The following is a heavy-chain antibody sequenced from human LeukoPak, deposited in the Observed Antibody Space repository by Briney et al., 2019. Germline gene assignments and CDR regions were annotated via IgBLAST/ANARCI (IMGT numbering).Heavy chain of an antibody. D-gene: IGHD1-26*01. CDR2: IYYSGST. V-gene: IGHV4-39*02. Sequence: PSETLSLTCTVSGGSISSSSYYWGWIRQPPGKGLEWIGSIYYSGSTYYNPSLKSRVTISVDTSKNQFSLKLSSVTAADTAVYYCARDQSGSIDYWGQGTLVTVSS. CDR1: GGSISSSSYY. J-gene: IGHJ4*02. CDR3: ARDQSGSIDY.